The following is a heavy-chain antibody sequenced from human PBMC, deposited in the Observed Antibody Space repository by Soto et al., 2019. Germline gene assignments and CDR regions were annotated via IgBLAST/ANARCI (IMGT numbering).Heavy chain of an antibody. CDR1: GYTFTSYG. V-gene: IGHV1-3*01. CDR2: INAANGDT. CDR3: VRRHVSATGIDWFDP. D-gene: IGHD6-13*01. J-gene: IGHJ5*02. Sequence: ASVKVSCKASGYTFTSYGIHWVRQAPGQRLEWMGWINAANGDTKYSPKFQGRVTITRDTSASTAYMELSSLKSEDTAVYYCVRRHVSATGIDWFDPWGQGTLVTVSS.